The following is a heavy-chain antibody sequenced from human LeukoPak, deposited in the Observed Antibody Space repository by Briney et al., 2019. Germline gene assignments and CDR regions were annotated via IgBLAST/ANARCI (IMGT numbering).Heavy chain of an antibody. V-gene: IGHV4-59*01. CDR2: ISYSGST. D-gene: IGHD1-26*01. CDR1: GGSISSSY. CDR3: ARRPGASSCHGMDV. J-gene: IGHJ6*02. Sequence: SETLSLTCTVSGGSISSSYWNWIRQSPGKGLQWIGYISYSGSTNYNPSLKSRVTISVDTSKNQFSLKLISVTAADTAVYYCARRPGASSCHGMDVWGQGITVTVSS.